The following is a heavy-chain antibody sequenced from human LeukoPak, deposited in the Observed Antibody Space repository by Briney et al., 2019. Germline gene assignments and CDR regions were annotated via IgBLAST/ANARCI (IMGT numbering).Heavy chain of an antibody. CDR3: ARDAVTNDGFDY. Sequence: GGSLRLSCAASGFTFSSWMTWVRQAPGKGLEWVSYISSSGSTIYYADSVKGRFTISRDNAKNSLYLQMNSLRAEDTAVYYCARDAVTNDGFDYWGQGTLVTVSS. CDR1: GFTFSSW. V-gene: IGHV3-48*04. J-gene: IGHJ4*02. D-gene: IGHD4-17*01. CDR2: ISSSGSTI.